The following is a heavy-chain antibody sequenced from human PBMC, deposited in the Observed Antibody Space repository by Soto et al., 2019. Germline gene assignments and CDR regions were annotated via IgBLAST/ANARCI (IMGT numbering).Heavy chain of an antibody. CDR3: ARESIGCGGDCLDY. J-gene: IGHJ4*02. CDR2: ISTSGDAM. Sequence: GGSLRLSCAASGFTFSNYEWNWVRQAPGKGLEWISYISTSGDAMYYADSVKGRFAVSRDNTMNSLYLQMNSLRAEDTAAYYCARESIGCGGDCLDYWGQGTLVTVSS. CDR1: GFTFSNYE. V-gene: IGHV3-48*03. D-gene: IGHD2-21*01.